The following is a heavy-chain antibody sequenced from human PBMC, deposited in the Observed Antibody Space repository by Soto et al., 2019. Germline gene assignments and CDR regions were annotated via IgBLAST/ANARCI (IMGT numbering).Heavy chain of an antibody. Sequence: QVLLVQSGGEVKKPGASVKVSCKASGFNFISYGINWVRQAPGQGLEWMGWISGYDGKTVYAHSVQDRVTMTSDATTGTAYMELRGLRSADTAIYYCARDFMYTSSPYSWFDPWGQGTLVTVTS. D-gene: IGHD6-6*01. V-gene: IGHV1-18*04. CDR1: GFNFISYG. CDR2: ISGYDGKT. CDR3: ARDFMYTSSPYSWFDP. J-gene: IGHJ5*02.